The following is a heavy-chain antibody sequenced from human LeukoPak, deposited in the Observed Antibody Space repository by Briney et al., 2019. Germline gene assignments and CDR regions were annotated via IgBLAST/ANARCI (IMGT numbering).Heavy chain of an antibody. J-gene: IGHJ5*02. CDR2: IRYDGSNK. Sequence: AGGSLRLSCAASGFTFDDYGMHWVRQAPGKGLEWVAFIRYDGSNKYYADSVKGRFTISRDNSKNTLYLQMNSLRAEDTAVYYCARGGIAVAGIDFRWFDPWGQGTLVTVSS. CDR1: GFTFDDYG. CDR3: ARGGIAVAGIDFRWFDP. V-gene: IGHV3-30*02. D-gene: IGHD6-19*01.